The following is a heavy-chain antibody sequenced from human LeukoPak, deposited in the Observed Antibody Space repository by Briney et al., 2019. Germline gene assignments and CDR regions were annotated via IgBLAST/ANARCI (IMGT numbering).Heavy chain of an antibody. J-gene: IGHJ4*02. Sequence: GGSLRLSCVVSGYSFSTNMMTWVRQAPGKGLEWVATILPAGKESYRVESVKGRFTVSRDNAKNLLFLQMSSLRADDTAVYYCMSAHGYWGQGTLVTVSS. CDR2: ILPAGKES. CDR3: MSAHGY. V-gene: IGHV3-7*01. CDR1: GYSFSTNM.